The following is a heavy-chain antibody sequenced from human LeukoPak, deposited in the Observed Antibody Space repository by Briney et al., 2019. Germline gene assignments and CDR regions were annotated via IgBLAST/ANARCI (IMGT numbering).Heavy chain of an antibody. V-gene: IGHV7-4-1*02. J-gene: IGHJ4*02. Sequence: ASVKVSCKASGYTFISYAMNWVRQARGQGLECMGWINTNTGNPTYAQGFTGRFVFSLDTSVSTAYLQISSLKAEDTAVYYCARTRDHGGNSPPHFDYWGQGTLVTVSS. D-gene: IGHD4-23*01. CDR1: GYTFISYA. CDR2: INTNTGNP. CDR3: ARTRDHGGNSPPHFDY.